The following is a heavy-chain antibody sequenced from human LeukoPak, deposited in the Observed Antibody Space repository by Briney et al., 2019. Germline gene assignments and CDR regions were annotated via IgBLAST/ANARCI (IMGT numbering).Heavy chain of an antibody. CDR2: ISYDGSNK. V-gene: IGHV3-30*18. Sequence: PGGSLRLSCAASGFTFSSYGMHWVRQAPGKGLEWVAVISYDGSNKYYADSVKGRFTISRDNSKNTLYLQMNSLRAEDTAVYYCAKNARLLLFGELLNSGSPFDYWGQGTLVTVSS. J-gene: IGHJ4*02. D-gene: IGHD3-10*01. CDR3: AKNARLLLFGELLNSGSPFDY. CDR1: GFTFSSYG.